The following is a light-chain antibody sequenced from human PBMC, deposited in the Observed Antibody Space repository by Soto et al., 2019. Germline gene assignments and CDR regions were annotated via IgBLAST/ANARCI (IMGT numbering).Light chain of an antibody. CDR2: DAS. Sequence: DIQMTQSRSTLSASVGDRVTITCRASQSISSWLAWYQQKPGKAPKLLIYDASNLESGVPSRFSGGGSGTEFSLTISSLQPDDFATYYCQQYNYFWAFGQGTKVDIK. CDR3: QQYNYFWA. J-gene: IGKJ1*01. V-gene: IGKV1-5*01. CDR1: QSISSW.